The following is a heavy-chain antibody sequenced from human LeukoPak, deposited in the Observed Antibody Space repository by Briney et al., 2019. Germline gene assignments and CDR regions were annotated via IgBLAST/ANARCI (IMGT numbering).Heavy chain of an antibody. J-gene: IGHJ1*01. CDR2: IYPGDSDT. CDR1: GYSFTSYW. CDR3: ARLGTTTNWLVQGEYLQH. Sequence: GESLKISCKGSGYSFTSYWIGWVRQMPGKGLEWMGIIYPGDSDTRYSPSFQGQVTISADKSISTAYLQWSSLKASDTAMYYCARLGTTTNWLVQGEYLQHWGQGTLVTVSS. V-gene: IGHV5-51*01. D-gene: IGHD6-19*01.